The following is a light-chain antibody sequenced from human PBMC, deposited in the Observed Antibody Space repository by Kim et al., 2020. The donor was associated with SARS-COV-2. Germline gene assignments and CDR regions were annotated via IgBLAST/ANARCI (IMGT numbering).Light chain of an antibody. CDR1: SSDVGGYNY. CDR2: DVS. Sequence: GQSVTISCPVTSSDVGGYNYVSWYQQHPGKAPKLIIYDVSKLSSGVPDRFSGSKSGNTASLTISGLQAEDEADYYCCSYAGSYTLVFGGGTQLTVL. V-gene: IGLV2-11*01. J-gene: IGLJ3*02. CDR3: CSYAGSYTLV.